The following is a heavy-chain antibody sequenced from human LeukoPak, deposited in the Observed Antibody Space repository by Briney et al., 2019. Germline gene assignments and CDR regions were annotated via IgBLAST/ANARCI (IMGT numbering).Heavy chain of an antibody. CDR3: AKDPLGGYRTDAFDI. D-gene: IGHD3-22*01. V-gene: IGHV3-23*01. CDR2: ISGSGGST. J-gene: IGHJ3*02. Sequence: GGSLRLSCAASGFTFSSYAMGWVRQAPGKGLDWVSPISGSGGSTYYADSVKGRFTISRDNSKNTLYLQMNSLRAEDTAVYYCAKDPLGGYRTDAFDIWGQGTMVTVSS. CDR1: GFTFSSYA.